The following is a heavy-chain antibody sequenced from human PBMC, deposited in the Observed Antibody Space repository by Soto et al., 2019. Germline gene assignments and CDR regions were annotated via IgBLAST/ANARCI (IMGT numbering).Heavy chain of an antibody. CDR1: GYSFTSYW. J-gene: IGHJ4*02. Sequence: GESLKISCTGSGYSFTSYWIGWVWQMPGQGLEWMGIIYPGDSDTRYSPSFHGQVTISADKSISTAYLLWSSLKASDTAMYYCARHQGASGWYYSPCFDYWGQGTLVTVSS. V-gene: IGHV5-51*01. D-gene: IGHD6-19*01. CDR2: IYPGDSDT. CDR3: ARHQGASGWYYSPCFDY.